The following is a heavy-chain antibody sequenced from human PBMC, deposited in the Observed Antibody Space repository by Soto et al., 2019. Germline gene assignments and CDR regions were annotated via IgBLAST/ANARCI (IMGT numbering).Heavy chain of an antibody. CDR1: GYTFTNYY. CDR3: ARGFIAAGGNNWFDP. D-gene: IGHD6-13*01. CDR2: INPSGGSA. J-gene: IGHJ5*02. Sequence: QVQLVQSGAEVKKPGASVKVSCKASGYTFTNYYLHWVRQAPGQGLEWMGIINPSGGSASYPHKFQGRVTMTRDTSTSTVYMELRSLTSEDTAVYYCARGFIAAGGNNWFDPWGQGTLVTVSS. V-gene: IGHV1-46*01.